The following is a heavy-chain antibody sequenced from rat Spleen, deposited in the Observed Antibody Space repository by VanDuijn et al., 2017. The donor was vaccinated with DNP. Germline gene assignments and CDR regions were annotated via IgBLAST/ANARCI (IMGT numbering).Heavy chain of an antibody. CDR2: ISSSGST. CDR1: GFSLTSYG. CDR3: IRGGVGRN. V-gene: IGHV2S12*01. Sequence: QVQLKESGPALVQPSQTLSLTCTVSGFSLTSYGVSWVRQPPGKGLEWIAAISSSGSTYYNSARKPRLSISRDTSKSQVFLKMNSLQTEDTAIYFCIRGGVGRNWGQGVMVTVSS. D-gene: IGHD4-3*01. J-gene: IGHJ2*01.